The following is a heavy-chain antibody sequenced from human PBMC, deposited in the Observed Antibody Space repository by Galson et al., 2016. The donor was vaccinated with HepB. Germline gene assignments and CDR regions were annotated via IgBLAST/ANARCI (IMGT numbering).Heavy chain of an antibody. CDR2: ITWNSGNI. CDR3: ARSFAILGVVMPVFDS. Sequence: SLRLSCAASGFTFDDYAMHWVRQAPGKGPEWVSGITWNSGNIGYAESVKGRFTISRDNAKNSLYLQMSSLRAEDTALCYCARSFAILGVVMPVFDSWGQGTLVTVAS. CDR1: GFTFDDYA. J-gene: IGHJ4*01. D-gene: IGHD3-3*01. V-gene: IGHV3-9*01.